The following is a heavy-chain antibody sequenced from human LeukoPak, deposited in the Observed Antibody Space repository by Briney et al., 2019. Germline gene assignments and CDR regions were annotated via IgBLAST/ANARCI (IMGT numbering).Heavy chain of an antibody. V-gene: IGHV1-18*01. CDR3: VRAERTAITHDY. D-gene: IGHD5-18*01. CDR1: GGTFSSYG. Sequence: ASVKVSCKASGGTFSSYGISWVRQAPGQGLEWLGWISAYNGHTNYAQNFQGRVTVTTDTSTGTAYTELRSLRSDDTAVYYCVRAERTAITHDYWGQGTLVTVSS. J-gene: IGHJ4*02. CDR2: ISAYNGHT.